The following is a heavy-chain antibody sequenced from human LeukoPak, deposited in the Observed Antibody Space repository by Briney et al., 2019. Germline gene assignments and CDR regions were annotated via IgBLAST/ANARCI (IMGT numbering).Heavy chain of an antibody. V-gene: IGHV1-2*02. CDR2: INPNSGGT. D-gene: IGHD3-9*01. CDR3: ARAGYDILTGPPDYFDY. Sequence: GASVKVSCKASGYTVTGYYMHWVRQAPGQGLESMGWINPNSGGTNYAQKFQGRVTMTRDTSISTAYMELSRLRSDDTAVYYCARAGYDILTGPPDYFDYWGQGTLVTVSS. J-gene: IGHJ4*02. CDR1: GYTVTGYY.